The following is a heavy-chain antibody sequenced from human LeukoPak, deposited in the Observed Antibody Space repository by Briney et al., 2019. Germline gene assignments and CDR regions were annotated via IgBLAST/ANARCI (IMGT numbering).Heavy chain of an antibody. CDR2: LSYDGSNK. V-gene: IGHV3-30*04. CDR3: ARGTIFGVVVKGHMDV. Sequence: GGSLRLSCAASGFTFSNYAMHWVRQAPGKGLEWVAVLSYDGSNKYYADSVKGRFTISRDNSKSTLCLQMNSLRAEDTAIYYCARGTIFGVVVKGHMDVWGKGTTVTVSS. J-gene: IGHJ6*03. D-gene: IGHD3-3*01. CDR1: GFTFSNYA.